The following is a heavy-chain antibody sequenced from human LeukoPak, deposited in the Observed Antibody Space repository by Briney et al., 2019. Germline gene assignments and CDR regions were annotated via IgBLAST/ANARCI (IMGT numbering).Heavy chain of an antibody. J-gene: IGHJ3*02. CDR3: ARDQRAPTRAIGTQVAFDI. V-gene: IGHV3-21*01. CDR1: GFTFSSYS. CDR2: ISSSSSYI. D-gene: IGHD1/OR15-1a*01. Sequence: KPGGSLRLSCAASGFTFSSYSMNWVRQAPGKGLEWVSSISSSSSYIYYADSVKGRFTISRDNAKNSLYLQMNSLRAEDTAVYYCARDQRAPTRAIGTQVAFDIWGQGTMVTVSS.